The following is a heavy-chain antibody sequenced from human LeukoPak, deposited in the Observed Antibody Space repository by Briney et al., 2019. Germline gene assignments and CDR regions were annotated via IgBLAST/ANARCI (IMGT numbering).Heavy chain of an antibody. CDR2: IYHSGST. CDR1: GYSISSGYY. J-gene: IGHJ4*02. V-gene: IGHV4-38-2*02. D-gene: IGHD6-19*01. CDR3: ARDELVDSSGWYGSY. Sequence: SETLSLTCAVSGYSISSGYYWGWIRQPPGKGLEWIGSIYHSGSTYYNPSLKSRVTISVDTSKNQFSLKLSSVTAADTAVHYCARDELVDSSGWYGSYWGQGTLVTVSS.